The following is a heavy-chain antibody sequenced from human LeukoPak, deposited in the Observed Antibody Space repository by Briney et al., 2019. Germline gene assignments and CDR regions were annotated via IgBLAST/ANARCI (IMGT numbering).Heavy chain of an antibody. D-gene: IGHD1-26*01. V-gene: IGHV1-2*02. CDR3: ARGWELNDY. J-gene: IGHJ4*02. CDR1: GYAFTGYY. CDR2: INPNSGGT. Sequence: ASVKVSCKTSGYAFTGYYLPWVRQAPGQGLEWMGWINPNSGGTNYAQKFQGRVTMTRDTSIRTVYMELSRLRSDDTAVYYCARGWELNDYWGQGTLITVSA.